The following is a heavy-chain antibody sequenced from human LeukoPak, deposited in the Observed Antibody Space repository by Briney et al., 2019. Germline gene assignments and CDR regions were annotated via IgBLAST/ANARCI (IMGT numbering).Heavy chain of an antibody. D-gene: IGHD6-13*01. CDR1: GFTFSSYA. CDR2: ISYDGSNK. Sequence: GGSLRLSCAASGFTFSSYAMHWVRQAPGKGPEWVAVISYDGSNKYYADSVKGRFTISRDNSKNTLYLQMNSLRAEDTAVYYCARGSSSWLDYWGQGTLVTVSS. CDR3: ARGSSSWLDY. J-gene: IGHJ4*02. V-gene: IGHV3-30-3*01.